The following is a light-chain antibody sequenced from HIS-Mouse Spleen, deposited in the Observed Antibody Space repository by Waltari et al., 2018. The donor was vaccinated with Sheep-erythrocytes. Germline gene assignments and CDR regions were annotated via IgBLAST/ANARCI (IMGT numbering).Light chain of an antibody. Sequence: QSALTQPASVSGSPGQSITISCTGTSRDVGRYNLVSLYQQHPGKAPKLMIYEGSKRPSGVSNRFSGSKSGNTASLTISGPQAEDEADYYCCSYAGSSTPWVFGGGTKLTVL. CDR2: EGS. CDR3: CSYAGSSTPWV. CDR1: SRDVGRYNL. V-gene: IGLV2-23*01. J-gene: IGLJ3*02.